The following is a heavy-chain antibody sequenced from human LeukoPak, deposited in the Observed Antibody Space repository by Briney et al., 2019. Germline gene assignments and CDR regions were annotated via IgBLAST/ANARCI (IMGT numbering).Heavy chain of an antibody. D-gene: IGHD6-19*01. Sequence: SGGSLRLSCAASGFTFSSYAMSWVRQAPGKGLEWVSAISGSGGSTYYADSVKGRFTISRDNPKNTLYLQMNSLRAEDTAVYYCAKDPPSIAVAIDDAFDIWGQGTMVTVSS. CDR3: AKDPPSIAVAIDDAFDI. CDR1: GFTFSSYA. J-gene: IGHJ3*02. V-gene: IGHV3-23*01. CDR2: ISGSGGST.